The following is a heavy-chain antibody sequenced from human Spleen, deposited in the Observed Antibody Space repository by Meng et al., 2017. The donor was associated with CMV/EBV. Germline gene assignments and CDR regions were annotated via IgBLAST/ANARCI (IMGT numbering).Heavy chain of an antibody. D-gene: IGHD3-3*01. J-gene: IGHJ6*02. V-gene: IGHV4-59*12. CDR2: IYYTGRI. CDR1: GGSISNYY. Sequence: SETLSLTCTVSGGSISNYYWNWIRQPPGKGLEWIAYIYYTGRINYNPSLQSRVTMSVDTSENRFSLKLSSVTAADTAVYYCARDRLRFLEWLPRDYYYYGMDVWGQGTTVTVS. CDR3: ARDRLRFLEWLPRDYYYYGMDV.